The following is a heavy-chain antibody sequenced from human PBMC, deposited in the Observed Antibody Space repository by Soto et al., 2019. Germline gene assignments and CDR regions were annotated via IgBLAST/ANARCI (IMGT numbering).Heavy chain of an antibody. CDR1: GFTFSSYA. CDR2: ISSNGGST. D-gene: IGHD4-17*01. CDR3: ARDTVPYDYCESHYWYFDL. J-gene: IGHJ2*01. Sequence: EVQLVESGGGLVQPGGSLRLSCAASGFTFSSYAMHWVRQAPGKGLEYVSAISSNGGSTYYANSVKGRFTISRDNSKNTLYLQMGSLRAEDMAVYYCARDTVPYDYCESHYWYFDLWGRGTLVTVSS. V-gene: IGHV3-64*01.